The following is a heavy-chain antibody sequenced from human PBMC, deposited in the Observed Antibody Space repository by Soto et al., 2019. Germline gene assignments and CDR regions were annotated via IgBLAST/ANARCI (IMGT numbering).Heavy chain of an antibody. CDR1: GFTFSGYY. J-gene: IGHJ4*02. Sequence: GGSLRLSCAASGFTFSGYYMTWVRQSPGRGLEWVANIKQDGSEKYYVDSLKGRFSISRDNAKKSLYLQMNSLRVEDTAVYYCARGRSDDYFDYWGQGTLVTVSS. CDR3: ARGRSDDYFDY. CDR2: IKQDGSEK. V-gene: IGHV3-7*01. D-gene: IGHD2-15*01.